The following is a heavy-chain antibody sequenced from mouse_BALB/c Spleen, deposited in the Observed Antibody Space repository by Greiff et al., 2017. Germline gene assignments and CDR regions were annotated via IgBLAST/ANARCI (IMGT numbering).Heavy chain of an antibody. V-gene: IGHV2-6-7*01. Sequence: QVQLKESGPGLVAPSQSLSITCTVSGFSLTGYGVNWVRQPPGKGLEWLGMIWGDGSTDYNSAINSRLSIRKDNSKSQIFLKMNSLQTDDTARYYCARNYDYDGWFAYWGQGTLVTVSA. CDR3: ARNYDYDGWFAY. CDR1: GFSLTGYG. D-gene: IGHD2-4*01. CDR2: IWGDGST. J-gene: IGHJ3*01.